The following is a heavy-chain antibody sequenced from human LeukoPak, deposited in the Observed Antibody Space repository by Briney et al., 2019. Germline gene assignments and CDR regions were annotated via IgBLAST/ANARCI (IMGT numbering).Heavy chain of an antibody. D-gene: IGHD6-6*01. CDR2: IYYSGST. Sequence: SETLSLTCTVSGGSISSHYWSWIRQPPGKGLEWIGYIYYSGSTNYNPSLKSRVTISVDTSKNQFSLKPSSVTAADTAVYSCARGEGAARLGYWGQGTLVTVSS. CDR3: ARGEGAARLGY. V-gene: IGHV4-59*11. J-gene: IGHJ4*02. CDR1: GGSISSHY.